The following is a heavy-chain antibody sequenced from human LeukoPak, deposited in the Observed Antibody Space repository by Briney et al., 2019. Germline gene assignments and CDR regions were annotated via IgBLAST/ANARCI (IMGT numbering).Heavy chain of an antibody. J-gene: IGHJ4*02. D-gene: IGHD3-3*01. CDR3: ARGSTWSWSGYLFDY. CDR1: GGSISSYY. CDR2: IYTSGST. Sequence: SETLSLTCTVSGGSISSYYWSWIRQPAGKGLEWIGRIYTSGSTNHNPSLKSRVTMSVDTSKNQFSLKLSSVTAADTAVYYCARGSTWSWSGYLFDYWGQGTLVTVSS. V-gene: IGHV4-4*07.